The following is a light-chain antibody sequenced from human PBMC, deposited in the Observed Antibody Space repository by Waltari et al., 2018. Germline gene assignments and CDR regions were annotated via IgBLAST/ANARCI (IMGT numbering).Light chain of an antibody. CDR1: RAITNY. CDR2: AAS. J-gene: IGKJ4*01. V-gene: IGKV1-39*01. Sequence: DIQMTQPPSSLSASVGDRVTITCRASRAITNYVNWYQQRPGLAPKLLIYAASTLQGGVPTRFSGSGSGTDFTLTISSLQIEDFATYYCQQSHSAPLAFGGGTRLEI. CDR3: QQSHSAPLA.